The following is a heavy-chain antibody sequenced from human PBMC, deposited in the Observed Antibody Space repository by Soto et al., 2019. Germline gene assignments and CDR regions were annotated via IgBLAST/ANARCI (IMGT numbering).Heavy chain of an antibody. CDR2: IYYSGGT. CDR1: GGSISSSGYY. D-gene: IGHD4-17*01. Sequence: QVQLQESGPGLVKPSQTLSLTCTVSGGSISSSGYYWSWIRQHPEKVLAWIGNIYYSGGTYYNPSRKSRITISIDTSNNPFSLKLSSVTAADTAIYYCARAPYGDYGRLHWFDPLGQGTLVTVSS. V-gene: IGHV4-31*03. CDR3: ARAPYGDYGRLHWFDP. J-gene: IGHJ5*02.